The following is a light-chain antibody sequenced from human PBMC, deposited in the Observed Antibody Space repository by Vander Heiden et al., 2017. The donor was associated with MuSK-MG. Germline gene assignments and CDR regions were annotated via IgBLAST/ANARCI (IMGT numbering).Light chain of an antibody. Sequence: QSVLTQPPSVSRAPGRRVPVTGTGSSAAIGAGYDVNWYQQVAGAAPKLIIFADDNRPSGVPDRFSGSKSDTSASLAITGLQAEDEADFYCQSYDSSLSTAIFGGGTKLTVL. V-gene: IGLV1-40*01. CDR3: QSYDSSLSTAI. CDR2: ADD. CDR1: SAAIGAGYD. J-gene: IGLJ2*01.